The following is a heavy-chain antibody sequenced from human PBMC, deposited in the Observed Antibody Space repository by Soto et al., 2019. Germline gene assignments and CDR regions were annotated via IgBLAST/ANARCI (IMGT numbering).Heavy chain of an antibody. CDR3: ARDWGWGSGNNEYNWFDP. J-gene: IGHJ5*02. CDR2: IYYSGST. D-gene: IGHD2-15*01. V-gene: IGHV4-61*01. CDR1: GGSVSSGSYY. Sequence: SETLSLTCTVSGGSVSSGSYYWSWIRQPPGKGLEWIGYIYYSGSTNYNPSLKSRVTISVDTSKNQFSLKLSSVTAADTAVYYCARDWGWGSGNNEYNWFDPWGQGTLVTASA.